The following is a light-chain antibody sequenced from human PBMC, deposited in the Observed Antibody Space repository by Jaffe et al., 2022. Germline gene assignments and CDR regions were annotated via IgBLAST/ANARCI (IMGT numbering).Light chain of an antibody. CDR3: QQRSDWPPLT. CDR1: QSVRSY. V-gene: IGKV3-11*01. J-gene: IGKJ4*01. Sequence: EIVLTQSPATLSLSPGERATLSCRASQSVRSYLAWYQHKPGQAPRLLIYDASNRAPGIPARFSGSGSGTDFTLTISSLEPEDFAVYYCQQRSDWPPLTFGGGTKVEIK. CDR2: DAS.